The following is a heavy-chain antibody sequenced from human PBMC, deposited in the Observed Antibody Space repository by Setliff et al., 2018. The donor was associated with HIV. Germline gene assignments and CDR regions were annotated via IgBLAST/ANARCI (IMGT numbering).Heavy chain of an antibody. D-gene: IGHD2-15*01. Sequence: PGGSLRLSCAASGFTFSSFNMNWVRQAPGKGLEWVSYISSSGSTIYYADSVEGRFTISRDNAKNSLSLQMNSLRAEDTAVYYCARDLNPYGGNVDYWGQGTLVTVSS. CDR1: GFTFSSFN. J-gene: IGHJ4*02. CDR3: ARDLNPYGGNVDY. CDR2: ISSSGSTI. V-gene: IGHV3-48*04.